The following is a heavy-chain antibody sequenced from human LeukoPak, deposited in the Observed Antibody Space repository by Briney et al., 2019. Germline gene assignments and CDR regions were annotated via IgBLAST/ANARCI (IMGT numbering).Heavy chain of an antibody. V-gene: IGHV1-18*01. CDR2: ISGYNGNT. CDR1: DYTFTSYG. CDR3: ASGGRDGYNFGY. Sequence: ASVKVSCKASDYTFTSYGISWVRQAPGEGLEWMGWISGYNGNTNYAQKLQGRVTMTTDTPTSTAYMELRSLRSDDTAVYYCASGGRDGYNFGYWGQGTLVTVSS. J-gene: IGHJ4*02. D-gene: IGHD5-24*01.